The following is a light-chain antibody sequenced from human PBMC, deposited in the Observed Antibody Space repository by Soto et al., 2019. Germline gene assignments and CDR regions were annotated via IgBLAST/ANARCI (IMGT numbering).Light chain of an antibody. CDR1: SSDVGGYNH. CDR2: EVS. CDR3: SSYTSSSTYV. V-gene: IGLV2-14*01. J-gene: IGLJ1*01. Sequence: QSALTQPASVSGSPGQSITISCTGTSSDVGGYNHVSWYQQHPGKAPKLMIYEVSNRPSGVSSRFSGSKSGNTASLTISGLQAEDEADYYCSSYTSSSTYVFGTGTKLTVL.